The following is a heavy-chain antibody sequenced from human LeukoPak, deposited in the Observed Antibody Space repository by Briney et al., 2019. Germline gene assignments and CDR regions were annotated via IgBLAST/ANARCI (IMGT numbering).Heavy chain of an antibody. V-gene: IGHV3-53*01. CDR3: ARELHTSFRGFDY. D-gene: IGHD3-10*01. Sequence: PGGSLRLSCAASGFTVSSNYMSWVRQAPGKGLEWVSVIYSGGSTYYADSVKGRFTISRDNSKNTLYLQMNSLRAEDTAVYYCARELHTSFRGFDYWGQGTLVTVSS. CDR1: GFTVSSNY. CDR2: IYSGGST. J-gene: IGHJ4*02.